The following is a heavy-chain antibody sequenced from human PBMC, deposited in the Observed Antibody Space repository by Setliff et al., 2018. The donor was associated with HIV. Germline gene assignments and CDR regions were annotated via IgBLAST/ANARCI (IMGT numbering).Heavy chain of an antibody. V-gene: IGHV1-24*01. J-gene: IGHJ4*02. CDR3: ATFYKLTGTTSFDY. D-gene: IGHD1-7*01. CDR2: FDPEDGDT. Sequence: ASVKVSCKVSGYTLSELTMHWVRQAPGKGLEWMGRFDPEDGDTLHAQRLQGRVIMTEDSSTDTAYMELSSMTSDDTAVYFCATFYKLTGTTSFDYWGQGTLVTVSS. CDR1: GYTLSELT.